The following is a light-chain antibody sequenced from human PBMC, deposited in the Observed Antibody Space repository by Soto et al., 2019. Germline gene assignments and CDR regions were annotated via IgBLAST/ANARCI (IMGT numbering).Light chain of an antibody. CDR3: MQPLQTPRT. CDR2: LGS. V-gene: IGKV2-28*01. CDR1: QSLLHSNGFNY. Sequence: DIVXTQSPLSLPVTPGEPASISCRSSQSLLHSNGFNYLDWFLQKPGQSPQLLIYLGSNRASGVPDRFSGSGSGTDFTLKISRVEAEDVGVYYCMQPLQTPRTFGQGTKVEIK. J-gene: IGKJ1*01.